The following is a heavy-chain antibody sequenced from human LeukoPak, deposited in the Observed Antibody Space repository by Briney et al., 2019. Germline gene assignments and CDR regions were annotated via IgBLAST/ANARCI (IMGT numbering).Heavy chain of an antibody. Sequence: SETLSLTCTVSGGSISTYYWSWIRQPPGKGLEWIGYIYYSGSTNYSPSLQSRVTTSVDTSRNQFSLRLSSVTAADTAMYYCARSGTKTNGFDYWGQGTLVTVSS. CDR1: GGSISTYY. V-gene: IGHV4-59*01. CDR3: ARSGTKTNGFDY. J-gene: IGHJ4*02. D-gene: IGHD2-8*01. CDR2: IYYSGST.